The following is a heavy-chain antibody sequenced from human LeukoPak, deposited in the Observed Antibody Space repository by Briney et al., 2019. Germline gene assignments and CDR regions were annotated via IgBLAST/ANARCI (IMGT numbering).Heavy chain of an antibody. CDR3: AKGPRTVRFGDRHKGIFDY. Sequence: GGSLRLFCAASGFTFSNYAMNWVRQAPGKGLEWVSVITGSGGNTYYADSVKGRFTISRDNSKNTLYLQMNSLRAEDTAVYYCAKGPRTVRFGDRHKGIFDYWGQGTLVTVSS. J-gene: IGHJ4*02. D-gene: IGHD3-10*01. V-gene: IGHV3-23*01. CDR1: GFTFSNYA. CDR2: ITGSGGNT.